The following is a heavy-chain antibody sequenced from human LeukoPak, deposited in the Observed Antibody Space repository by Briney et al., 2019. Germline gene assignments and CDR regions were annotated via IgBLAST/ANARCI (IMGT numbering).Heavy chain of an antibody. V-gene: IGHV1-18*01. Sequence: ASVKVSCKAIGYTLSRYGISWVRQAPGQGLEWMGWISAHNGNTKYEEKLQGRVTMTTDTSTSTAYMEMRSLRFDDTAVYYCARDALVDLEWSTDYQYYGMDVWGQGTRVTVAS. D-gene: IGHD3-3*01. CDR1: GYTLSRYG. J-gene: IGHJ6*02. CDR2: ISAHNGNT. CDR3: ARDALVDLEWSTDYQYYGMDV.